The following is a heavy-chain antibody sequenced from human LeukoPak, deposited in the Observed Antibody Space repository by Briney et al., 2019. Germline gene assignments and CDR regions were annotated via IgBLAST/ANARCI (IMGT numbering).Heavy chain of an antibody. D-gene: IGHD3-16*01. CDR1: GFAFSNFA. V-gene: IGHV3-23*01. CDR2: MSGSGDGT. J-gene: IGHJ6*03. Sequence: GGSLRLSCAASGFAFSNFAMSWVRQAPGKGLEWVSAMSGSGDGTYYADSVKGRFTISRDNSKNTLYLQMNSLRAEDTAVYYCAKMMGQRLYDYCMDVWAKGQRSPSP. CDR3: AKMMGQRLYDYCMDV.